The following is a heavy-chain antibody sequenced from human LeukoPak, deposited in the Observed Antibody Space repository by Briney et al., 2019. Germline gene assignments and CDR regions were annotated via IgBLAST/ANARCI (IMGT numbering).Heavy chain of an antibody. J-gene: IGHJ4*02. CDR2: IYWDDDK. CDR3: AHKLGYDFWSGYGHFDY. V-gene: IGHV2-5*02. CDR1: GFSLSTSGVG. Sequence: SGPTLVKPTQTLTLTCTFSGFSLSTSGVGVGWIRQPPGKALEWLALIYWDDDKRYSPSLKSRLTITKDTSKNQVVLTMTNMDPVDTATYYCAHKLGYDFWSGYGHFDYWGQGTLVTVSS. D-gene: IGHD3-3*01.